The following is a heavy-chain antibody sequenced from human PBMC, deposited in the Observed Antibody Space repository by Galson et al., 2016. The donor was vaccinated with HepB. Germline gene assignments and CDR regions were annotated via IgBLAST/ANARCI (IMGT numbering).Heavy chain of an antibody. V-gene: IGHV3-7*01. CDR3: AKVAMEWAIEN. CDR2: IKPDGSEK. D-gene: IGHD3-3*01. Sequence: SLRLSCAASGFRFSDYWMTWVRQAPGKGLEWVANIKPDGSEKFYLDSVRGRFTISRDNAKDSLYLQVNSLRAEDTAVYYCAKVAMEWAIENWGQGTRVTVSS. J-gene: IGHJ4*02. CDR1: GFRFSDYW.